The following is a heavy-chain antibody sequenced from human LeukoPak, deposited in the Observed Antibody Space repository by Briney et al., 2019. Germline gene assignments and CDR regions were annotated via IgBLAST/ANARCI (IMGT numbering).Heavy chain of an antibody. D-gene: IGHD2-15*01. CDR3: ATDGYCSGGSCYRSYYCGMEV. CDR1: GYTLTELS. J-gene: IGHJ6*04. V-gene: IGHV1-24*01. Sequence: ASVKVSCKASGYTLTELSMHWVRQAPGKGLEWMGGFDPEDGETIYAQKFQGRVTMTEDTSTDTAYMELSSLRSEDTAVYYCATDGYCSGGSCYRSYYCGMEVWGKGNTVTVSS. CDR2: FDPEDGET.